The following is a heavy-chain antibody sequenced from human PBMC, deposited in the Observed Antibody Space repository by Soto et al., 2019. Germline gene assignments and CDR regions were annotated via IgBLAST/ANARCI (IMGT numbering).Heavy chain of an antibody. CDR3: AGGLDYYGMDV. CDR2: INSDGSST. CDR1: GFTFISYW. D-gene: IGHD2-21*01. Sequence: WGSRILSCSASGFTFISYWMHWVRQAPGKGLLWVSRINSDGSSTSYADSVKGRFTISRDNAKNTLYLQMNSLRAEDTAVYYCAGGLDYYGMDVWGQGTTVTVPS. J-gene: IGHJ6*02. V-gene: IGHV3-74*01.